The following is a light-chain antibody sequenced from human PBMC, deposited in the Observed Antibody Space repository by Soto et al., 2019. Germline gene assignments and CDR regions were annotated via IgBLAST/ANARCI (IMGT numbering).Light chain of an antibody. CDR1: QGIGSY. V-gene: IGKV1-27*01. CDR2: AAS. J-gene: IGKJ1*01. CDR3: QKYNSAPRT. Sequence: DIQMTQSPSSLSASVGDRVTITCRASQGIGSYLAWYQQKPGKLPQLLIYAASSLQSSVPSRFSSSGAATEFTLTISSLQAEDVATYYCQKYNSAPRTFGQGTKVEIK.